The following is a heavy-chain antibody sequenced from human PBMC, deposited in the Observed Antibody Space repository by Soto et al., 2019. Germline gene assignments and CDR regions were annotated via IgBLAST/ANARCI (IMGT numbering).Heavy chain of an antibody. Sequence: EVLLLESGGGLVQPGGSLRLSCAASGFTFSSYAMRWVRQAPGKGLEWVSAVSGSGGSTYYADSVKGRFTISRDNSKNTLYLQLNSLRADDTAVYYCARRGPGTYFDYWGQGTLVTVSS. CDR3: ARRGPGTYFDY. J-gene: IGHJ4*02. V-gene: IGHV3-23*01. CDR2: VSGSGGST. CDR1: GFTFSSYA. D-gene: IGHD6-13*01.